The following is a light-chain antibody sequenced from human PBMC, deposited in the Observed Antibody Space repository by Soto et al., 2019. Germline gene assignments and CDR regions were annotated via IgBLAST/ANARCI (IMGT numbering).Light chain of an antibody. CDR3: QQYGSSPLT. Sequence: IVLTQSPGTLSLSPGERATLSCRASQSFSSSYLAWYQQKPGQAPRLLIYGASSRATGIPDRFSGSGSGTNFTLTVIRLEPEDFAVYYCQQYGSSPLTFGQ. CDR2: GAS. J-gene: IGKJ1*01. V-gene: IGKV3-20*01. CDR1: QSFSSSY.